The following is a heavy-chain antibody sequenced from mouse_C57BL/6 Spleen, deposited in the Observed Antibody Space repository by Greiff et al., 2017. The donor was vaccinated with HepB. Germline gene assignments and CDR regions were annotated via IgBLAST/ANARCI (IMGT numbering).Heavy chain of an antibody. V-gene: IGHV2-6*01. D-gene: IGHD2-1*01. J-gene: IGHJ3*01. CDR1: GFSLTSYG. Sequence: VKLVESGPGLVAPSQSLSITCTVSGFSLTSYGVDWVRQSPGKGLEWLGVIWGVGSTNYNSALKSRLSISKDNSKSKVFLKMNSLQTDDTAMYYCASRGNSSFAYWGQGTLVTVSA. CDR2: IWGVGST. CDR3: ASRGNSSFAY.